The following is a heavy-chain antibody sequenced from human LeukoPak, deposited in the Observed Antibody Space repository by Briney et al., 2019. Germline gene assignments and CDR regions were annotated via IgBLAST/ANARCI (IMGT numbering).Heavy chain of an antibody. J-gene: IGHJ4*02. D-gene: IGHD6-13*01. CDR3: AKEQNTYSSSPPDY. CDR2: ISSRGGST. CDR1: GFTFSSYA. V-gene: IGHV3-23*01. Sequence: GGSLRLSCAASGFTFSSYAMSWVRQAPGKGLEWVSVISSRGGSTYYADSVKGRFTISRDNSKNTLYLQMNSLRAEDTAVYYCAKEQNTYSSSPPDYWDQGTLVTVSS.